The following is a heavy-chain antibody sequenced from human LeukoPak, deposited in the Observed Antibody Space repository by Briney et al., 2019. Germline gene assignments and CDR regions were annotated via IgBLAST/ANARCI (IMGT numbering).Heavy chain of an antibody. CDR1: GFSFSSYW. CDR3: VRDYRACFDY. D-gene: IGHD3-16*02. J-gene: IGHJ4*02. Sequence: GGSLRLSCAASGFSFSSYWMSWVRQAPGRGLEWVATIKPDGSEKYYVDSVKGRFTISRDNAKNSLFLQMDSLRAEDTAVYYCVRDYRACFDYWGQGTLVTVSS. V-gene: IGHV3-7*03. CDR2: IKPDGSEK.